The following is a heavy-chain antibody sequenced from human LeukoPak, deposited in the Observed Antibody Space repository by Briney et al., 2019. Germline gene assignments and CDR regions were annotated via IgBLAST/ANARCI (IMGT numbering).Heavy chain of an antibody. J-gene: IGHJ4*02. CDR3: ARDSGYYYDSSGHYALTAADNDY. D-gene: IGHD3-22*01. V-gene: IGHV3-33*01. CDR1: GLTFSSYG. Sequence: GRSLRLSCAASGLTFSSYGMHWVRQAPGKGLEWAAVIWYDGSNKYYADSVKGRFTISRDNSKNTLYLQMNSLRAEDTAVYYCARDSGYYYDSSGHYALTAADNDYWGQGTLVTVSS. CDR2: IWYDGSNK.